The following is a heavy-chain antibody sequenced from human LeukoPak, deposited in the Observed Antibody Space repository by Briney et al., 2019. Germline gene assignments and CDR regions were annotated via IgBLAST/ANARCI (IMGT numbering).Heavy chain of an antibody. CDR1: GYTFTGYY. CDR2: INPNSGGT. V-gene: IGHV1-2*02. J-gene: IGHJ5*02. CDR3: ARSSSSSFWFDP. Sequence: ASVKVSCKASGYTFTGYYMHWVRQAPGQGLEWMGWINPNSGGTNYAQKFQGRVTMTRDTSISTAYMELSRLRSDDTAVYYCARSSSSSFWFDPWGQGTLVTVSS. D-gene: IGHD6-6*01.